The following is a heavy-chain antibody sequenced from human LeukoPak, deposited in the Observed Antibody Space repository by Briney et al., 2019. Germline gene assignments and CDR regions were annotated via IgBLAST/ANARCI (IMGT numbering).Heavy chain of an antibody. CDR3: ARAPADYGGHFDY. V-gene: IGHV1-69*06. CDR1: GGTFISYA. D-gene: IGHD4-23*01. Sequence: ASVKVSCKASGGTFISYAISWVRQAPGQGLEWMGGIIPIFGTANYAQKFQGRVTITADKSTSTAYMELSSLRSEDTAVYYCARAPADYGGHFDYWGQGTLVTVSS. J-gene: IGHJ4*02. CDR2: IIPIFGTA.